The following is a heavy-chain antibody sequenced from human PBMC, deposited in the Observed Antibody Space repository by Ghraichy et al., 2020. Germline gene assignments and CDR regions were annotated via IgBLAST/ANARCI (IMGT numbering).Heavy chain of an antibody. D-gene: IGHD3-16*01. Sequence: GGSLRLSCAASGFTLSSYEMNWVRQAPGKGLDWVSYISSSAHTIYYADSVKGRFTISRDNARNSLYLQMNSLRAEDTAVYYCARDHPQGGIYFDYWGQGTLVTVSS. CDR1: GFTLSSYE. CDR3: ARDHPQGGIYFDY. J-gene: IGHJ4*02. CDR2: ISSSAHTI. V-gene: IGHV3-48*03.